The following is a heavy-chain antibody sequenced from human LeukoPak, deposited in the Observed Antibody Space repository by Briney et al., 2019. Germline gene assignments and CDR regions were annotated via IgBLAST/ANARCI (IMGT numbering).Heavy chain of an antibody. CDR2: IFYSGTT. Sequence: SETLSLTCTVSGGSISSYYWSWIRQPPGKGLEWIGFIFYSGTTNYNPSLKSRVTISVDTSKNQFSLKLSSVTAADTAVYYCARAFGDLYFDYWGQGILVTVSS. D-gene: IGHD4-17*01. CDR1: GGSISSYY. J-gene: IGHJ4*02. CDR3: ARAFGDLYFDY. V-gene: IGHV4-59*01.